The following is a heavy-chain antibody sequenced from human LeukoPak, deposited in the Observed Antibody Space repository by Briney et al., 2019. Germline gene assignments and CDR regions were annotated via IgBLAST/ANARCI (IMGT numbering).Heavy chain of an antibody. CDR1: GYTFTSYG. Sequence: ASVKVSCKASGYTFTSYGISWVRQAPGQGLEWMGWISAYNGNTNYAQKLQGRVTMTTDTSTSTAYMELRSLRSDDTAVYYCARGKLLWFGELFCNWFDPWGQGTLVTVSS. D-gene: IGHD3-10*01. J-gene: IGHJ5*02. CDR2: ISAYNGNT. CDR3: ARGKLLWFGELFCNWFDP. V-gene: IGHV1-18*04.